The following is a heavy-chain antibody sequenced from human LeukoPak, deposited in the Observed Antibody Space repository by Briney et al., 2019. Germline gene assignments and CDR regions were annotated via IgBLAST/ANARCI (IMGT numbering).Heavy chain of an antibody. V-gene: IGHV3-23*01. CDR3: AREHDLWHEEGNWFDT. D-gene: IGHD3-3*01. CDR1: GFTLSSSS. Sequence: GGSLRLSCLASGFTLSSSSMSWVRQAPGKGLEWVSAINPGDDNTYYADSVKGRFTVSRNNSKNTLYLQLNTLRAEDTAVYYCAREHDLWHEEGNWFDTWGQGTLVTVSS. CDR2: INPGDDNT. J-gene: IGHJ5*02.